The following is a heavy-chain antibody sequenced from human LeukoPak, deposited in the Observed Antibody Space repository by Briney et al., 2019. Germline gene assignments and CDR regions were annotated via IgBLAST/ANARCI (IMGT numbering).Heavy chain of an antibody. CDR2: IKQDGSER. CDR1: GFTFSSYW. CDR3: ARGGSGSYYSVYYAVDV. D-gene: IGHD1-26*01. Sequence: GGSLRLSCAASGFTFSSYWMNWARQAPGKGLEWVANIKQDGSERYYVDSVKGRFTISRDNAKNSVFLQMNSLRAEDTAVYYCARGGSGSYYSVYYAVDVWGQGTTVTVS. V-gene: IGHV3-7*03. J-gene: IGHJ6*02.